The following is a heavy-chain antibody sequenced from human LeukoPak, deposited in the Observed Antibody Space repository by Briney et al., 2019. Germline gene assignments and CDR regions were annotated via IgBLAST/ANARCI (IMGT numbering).Heavy chain of an antibody. J-gene: IGHJ5*02. CDR2: IYYSGST. V-gene: IGHV4-39*07. CDR3: ARGGYYGSGNDFRFDP. Sequence: PSETLSLTCAVYGGSFSSSSYYWGWIRQPPGKGLEWIGSIYYSGSTYYNPSLKSRVTISVETSKNQFSLKLKSVTAADTAVYYCARGGYYGSGNDFRFDPWGQGTLVTVSS. CDR1: GGSFSSSSYY. D-gene: IGHD3-10*01.